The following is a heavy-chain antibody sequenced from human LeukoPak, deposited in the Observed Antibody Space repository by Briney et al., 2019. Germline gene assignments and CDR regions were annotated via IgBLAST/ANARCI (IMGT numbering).Heavy chain of an antibody. CDR1: GGSISSSSYY. D-gene: IGHD5-12*01. CDR3: ARRRGWLAARDY. V-gene: IGHV4-39*01. J-gene: IGHJ4*02. Sequence: SETLSLTCTVSGGSISSSSYYWGWIRQPPGKGLEWIGSIYYSGSTYYNPSLKSRVTISVDTSKNQFSLKLSSVTAADTAVYYCARRRGWLAARDYWGQGTLVTVSS. CDR2: IYYSGST.